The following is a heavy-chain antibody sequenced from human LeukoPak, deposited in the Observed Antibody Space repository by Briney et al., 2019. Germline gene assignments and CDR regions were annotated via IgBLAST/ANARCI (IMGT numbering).Heavy chain of an antibody. CDR3: AKTLYSSFSPEDDAFDI. D-gene: IGHD6-19*01. CDR2: ITNSGTT. CDR1: GFTLSDYF. J-gene: IGHJ3*02. V-gene: IGHV3-69-1*01. Sequence: GGSLRLSCAASGFTLSDYFMTWIRQTPGKGLEWISYITNSGTTYYVDSVKGRFTISRDNAKNSLYLQMNSLRAEDTAVYYCAKTLYSSFSPEDDAFDIWGQGTMVTVSS.